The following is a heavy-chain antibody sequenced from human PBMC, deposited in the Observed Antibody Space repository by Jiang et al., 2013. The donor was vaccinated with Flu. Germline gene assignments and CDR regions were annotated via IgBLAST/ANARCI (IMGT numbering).Heavy chain of an antibody. D-gene: IGHD1-26*01. J-gene: IGHJ6*02. CDR2: IDWDDDK. Sequence: PTQTLTLTCTFSGFSLSTSGMCVSWIRQPPGKALEWLALIDWDDDKYYSTSLKTRLTISKDTSKNQVVLTMTNMDPVDTATYYCARISTTSYPYYYYGMDVWGQGTTVTVSS. CDR1: GFSLSTSGMC. V-gene: IGHV2-70*01. CDR3: ARISTTSYPYYYYGMDV.